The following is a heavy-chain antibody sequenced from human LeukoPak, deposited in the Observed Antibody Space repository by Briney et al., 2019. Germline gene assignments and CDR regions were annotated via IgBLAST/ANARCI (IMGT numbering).Heavy chain of an antibody. J-gene: IGHJ2*01. V-gene: IGHV3-43*02. D-gene: IGHD6-13*01. Sequence: GGSLRLSCAASGFTFDDYAMHWVRQAPGKGLEWVSLISGDGGSTCYADSVKGRFTISRDNSKNSLYLQMNSLRTEDSALYYCAKDDRYSSSWYDWYFDLWGRGTLVTVSS. CDR3: AKDDRYSSSWYDWYFDL. CDR1: GFTFDDYA. CDR2: ISGDGGST.